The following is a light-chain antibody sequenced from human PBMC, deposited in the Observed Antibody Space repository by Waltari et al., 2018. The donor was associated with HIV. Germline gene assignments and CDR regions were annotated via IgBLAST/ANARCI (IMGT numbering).Light chain of an antibody. J-gene: IGLJ3*02. CDR3: ATWDDSSSGSWV. CDR2: RNN. CDR1: SPNIVSTF. Sequence: QSVLTQPPSASGTPGQRVTISCSAGSPNIVSTFVFLYQQVAGTTPKLLIFRNNKRPSGVPDRFSGSKSGTSASLSISGLRPEDEADYYCATWDDSSSGSWVFGGGTKVTVL. V-gene: IGLV1-47*01.